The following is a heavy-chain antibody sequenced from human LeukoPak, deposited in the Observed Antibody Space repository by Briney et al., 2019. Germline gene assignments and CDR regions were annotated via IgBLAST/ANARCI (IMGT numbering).Heavy chain of an antibody. CDR2: ISGSGGST. Sequence: GGSLRLSCAASGFTFSSYWMHWVRQAPGKGLEWVSAISGSGGSTYYADSVKGRFTISRDNSKNTLYLQMNSLRAEDTAVYYCAKESSSWYTYKGFFYYYGMDDWGQGTTVTVSS. V-gene: IGHV3-23*01. J-gene: IGHJ6*02. D-gene: IGHD6-13*01. CDR1: GFTFSSYW. CDR3: AKESSSWYTYKGFFYYYGMDD.